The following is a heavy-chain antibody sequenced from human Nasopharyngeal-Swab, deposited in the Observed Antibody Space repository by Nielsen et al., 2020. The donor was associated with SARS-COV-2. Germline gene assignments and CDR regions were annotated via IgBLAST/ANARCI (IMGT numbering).Heavy chain of an antibody. J-gene: IGHJ4*02. CDR3: ARDYYDSSGYYVFDY. V-gene: IGHV1-8*01. CDR1: GYTFTSYD. CDR2: MNPNSGNT. Sequence: ASVKVSCKASGYTFTSYDINWVRQATGQGLEWMGWMNPNSGNTGYAQKLQGRVTMTTDTSTSTAYMELRSLRSDDTAVYYCARDYYDSSGYYVFDYWGQGTLVTVSS. D-gene: IGHD3-22*01.